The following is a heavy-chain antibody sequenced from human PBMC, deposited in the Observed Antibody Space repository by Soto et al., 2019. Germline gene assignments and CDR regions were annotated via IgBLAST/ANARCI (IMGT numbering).Heavy chain of an antibody. Sequence: GGSLRLSCAASGFIVSSSYMSWVRQAPGKGLEWVSIIYNDGSTYYADSVKGRFTISRDNSKYTIYLQILSLRAEDTAVYYCARDSYTRYWGQGTLVTVSS. J-gene: IGHJ4*02. CDR1: GFIVSSSY. V-gene: IGHV3-66*01. D-gene: IGHD4-4*01. CDR3: ARDSYTRY. CDR2: IYNDGST.